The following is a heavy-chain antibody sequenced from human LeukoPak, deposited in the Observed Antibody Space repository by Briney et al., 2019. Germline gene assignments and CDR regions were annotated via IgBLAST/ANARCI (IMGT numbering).Heavy chain of an antibody. V-gene: IGHV4-39*06. CDR1: GGSISSSSYY. D-gene: IGHD6-13*01. CDR3: AREQLWYHSPYYFDY. Sequence: SENLSLTCTVSGGSISSSSYYWGWIRQPPGKGLEWFGSIYYSGSTYYHPSLETRVTITVDTSKNHFPLKLSSVTAADGAVFFWAREQLWYHSPYYFDYWGQGTLVTASS. CDR2: IYYSGST. J-gene: IGHJ4*02.